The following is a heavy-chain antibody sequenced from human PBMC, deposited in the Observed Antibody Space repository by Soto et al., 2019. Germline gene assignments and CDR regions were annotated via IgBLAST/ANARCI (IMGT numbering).Heavy chain of an antibody. CDR1: GDTFSNYA. D-gene: IGHD1-7*01. CDR3: SAGYPALAVSTTPGAY. V-gene: IGHV1-69*01. J-gene: IGHJ4*02. CDR2: IIPVFGTA. Sequence: VQLVQSGAEVKKPGSSVTVSCKASGDTFSNYAISWVRQAPGQGLEWMGGIIPVFGTANYPQKFRGRVTITADGSTRTAYMELSSLTSGDTAVYYCSAGYPALAVSTTPGAYWGQGTLITVSS.